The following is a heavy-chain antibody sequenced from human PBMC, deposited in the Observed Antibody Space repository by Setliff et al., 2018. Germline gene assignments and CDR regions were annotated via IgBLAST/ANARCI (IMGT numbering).Heavy chain of an antibody. J-gene: IGHJ6*03. Sequence: SVKVSCKASGGPFSSYAISWVRQAPGQGLEWMGGIIPVFGTANYAQKFQGRVTITADEPTSTAYMELSSLRSEDTAVYYCARAGGGEFGELRYYYYYYYMDVWGKGTTVTVSS. V-gene: IGHV1-69*13. CDR3: ARAGGGEFGELRYYYYYYYMDV. CDR1: GGPFSSYA. D-gene: IGHD3-10*01. CDR2: IIPVFGTA.